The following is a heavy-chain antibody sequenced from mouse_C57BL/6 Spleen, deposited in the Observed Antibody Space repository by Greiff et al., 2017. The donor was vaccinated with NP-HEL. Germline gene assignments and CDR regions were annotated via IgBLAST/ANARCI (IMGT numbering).Heavy chain of an antibody. CDR2: IYPGDGDT. J-gene: IGHJ2*01. CDR1: GYAFSSSW. V-gene: IGHV1-82*01. CDR3: ANSNYYFDY. Sequence: VKVVESGPELVKPGASVKISCKASGYAFSSSWMNWVKQRPGKGLEWIGRIYPGDGDTNYNGKFKGKATLTADKSSSTAYMQLSSLTSEDSAVYFCANSNYYFDYWGQGTTLTVSS. D-gene: IGHD2-5*01.